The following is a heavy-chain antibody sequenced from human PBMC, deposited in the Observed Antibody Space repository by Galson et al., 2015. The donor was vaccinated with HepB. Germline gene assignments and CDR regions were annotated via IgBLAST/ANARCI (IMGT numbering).Heavy chain of an antibody. Sequence: SLRLSCAASGFTFSNAWISWVRQAPGKGLEWVGRIKSKTDGGTTDYAAPVKGRFTISRDDSKNTLYLQMNSLKTEDTAVYYCTTQRLYCSSTSCYLSFDYWGQGTLVTVSS. J-gene: IGHJ4*02. V-gene: IGHV3-15*01. CDR2: IKSKTDGGTT. D-gene: IGHD2-2*01. CDR3: TTQRLYCSSTSCYLSFDY. CDR1: GFTFSNAW.